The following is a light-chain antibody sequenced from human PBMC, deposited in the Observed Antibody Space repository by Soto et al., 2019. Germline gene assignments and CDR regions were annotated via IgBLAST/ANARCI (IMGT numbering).Light chain of an antibody. CDR3: QQYDSFPLA. CDR2: EAS. CDR1: QSIDSW. Sequence: DIQMTQSPPTLSASVGDRVTITCRASQSIDSWLAWYQQKPGKGPKILVYEASILQSGVPSRFSGSGSGTAFTLTISNLQPDDFATYYCQQYDSFPLAFGGGTKVEIK. V-gene: IGKV1-5*03. J-gene: IGKJ4*01.